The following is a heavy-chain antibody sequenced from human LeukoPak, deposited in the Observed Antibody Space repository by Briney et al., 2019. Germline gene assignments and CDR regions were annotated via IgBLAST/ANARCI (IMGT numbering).Heavy chain of an antibody. CDR2: ISGSGGGT. Sequence: GSLRLSCAASGFTFSIYAMSWVRQAPGKGLEWVSAISGSGGGTYAADSVTGRFTISRDNSRNTLFLQMNDLRVEDTAVYYCVKGGPMVRGLKGLXXWGQGTLVTV. J-gene: IGHJ4*02. CDR3: VKGGPMVRGLKGLXX. CDR1: GFTFSIYA. D-gene: IGHD3-10*01. V-gene: IGHV3-23*01.